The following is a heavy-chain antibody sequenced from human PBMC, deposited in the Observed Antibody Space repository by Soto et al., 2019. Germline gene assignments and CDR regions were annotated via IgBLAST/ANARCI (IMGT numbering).Heavy chain of an antibody. CDR3: ARASRGLGLDAFDI. CDR2: IIPILGIA. D-gene: IGHD3-9*01. CDR1: GGTFSSYT. V-gene: IGHV1-69*02. J-gene: IGHJ3*02. Sequence: GASVKVSCKASGGTFSSYTISWVRQAPGQGLEWMGRIIPILGIANYARKFQGRVTITADKSTSTAYMELSSLRSEDTAVYYCARASRGLGLDAFDIWGQGIMVTVS.